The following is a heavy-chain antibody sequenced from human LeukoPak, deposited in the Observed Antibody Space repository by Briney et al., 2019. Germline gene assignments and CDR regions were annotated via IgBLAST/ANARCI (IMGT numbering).Heavy chain of an antibody. CDR3: ATTYGYTSGGYDY. CDR1: GGSISSSSYH. D-gene: IGHD6-19*01. CDR2: IYYTGTT. Sequence: SETLSLTCTVSGGSISSSSYHWGWIRQPPGTGLEWIGSIYYTGTTYYNPSLKSRVTISVDTSKNQFSLKVSSLTAADTAVYYCATTYGYTSGGYDYWGQGTLVTVSS. J-gene: IGHJ4*02. V-gene: IGHV4-39*01.